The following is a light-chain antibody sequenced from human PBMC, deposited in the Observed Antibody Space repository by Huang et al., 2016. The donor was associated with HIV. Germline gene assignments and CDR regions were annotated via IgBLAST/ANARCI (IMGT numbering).Light chain of an antibody. CDR1: ESVSSN. J-gene: IGKJ5*01. Sequence: EIVMTQSPATLSVSPGERVTLSCRARESVSSNLAWYQQKPGQSPSLLMSGASRRGTGVPVRFSGSWSGTEFTLTISSLQSEDFGVYYCQQYHNWPPITFGQGTRLEI. V-gene: IGKV3-15*01. CDR2: GAS. CDR3: QQYHNWPPIT.